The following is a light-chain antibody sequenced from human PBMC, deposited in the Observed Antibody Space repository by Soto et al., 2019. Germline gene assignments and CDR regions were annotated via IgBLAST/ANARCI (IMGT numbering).Light chain of an antibody. CDR1: KSISGY. V-gene: IGKV1-39*01. CDR2: GAF. Sequence: DIQMTQSPSALYASVGDRVTITCRASKSISGYLTWFQQKPGKAPKLLIHGAFRLRSGVPSRFSGSGSGTDFTLTISSLQPEDFATYYCQQNFKTPLTFGGGTKVDIK. CDR3: QQNFKTPLT. J-gene: IGKJ4*01.